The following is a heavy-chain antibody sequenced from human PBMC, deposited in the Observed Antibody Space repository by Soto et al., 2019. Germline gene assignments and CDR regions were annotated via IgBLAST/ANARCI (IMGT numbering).Heavy chain of an antibody. CDR3: AGGDPYYHTTCLQR. CDR2: IFSSGNT. D-gene: IGHD3-22*01. Sequence: PSETLSLTCPASGGSISRCYWSWIRQPPAKGLEWIGYIFSSGNTNYNPSLKRRVYMSVGTSYSQLSLQLRSVTAADTAVYFCAGGDPYYHTTCLQRWVRGTLVTVSS. V-gene: IGHV4-59*01. CDR1: GGSISRCY. J-gene: IGHJ2*01.